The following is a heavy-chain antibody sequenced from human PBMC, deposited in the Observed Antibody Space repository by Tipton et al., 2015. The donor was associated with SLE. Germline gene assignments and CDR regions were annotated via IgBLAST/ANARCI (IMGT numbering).Heavy chain of an antibody. CDR2: ISAYNGNT. D-gene: IGHD3-10*01. Sequence: QLVQSGAEAKKPGASVKVSCKASGYTFTSYGISWVRQAPGQGLEWMGWISAYNGNTNYAQKLQGRLTMTTDTSTSTAYMELRSWISHATAAEYWAGRGREYYFDYWGQGTLVTVSS. J-gene: IGHJ4*02. V-gene: IGHV1-18*01. CDR3: AGRGREYYFDY. CDR1: GYTFTSYG.